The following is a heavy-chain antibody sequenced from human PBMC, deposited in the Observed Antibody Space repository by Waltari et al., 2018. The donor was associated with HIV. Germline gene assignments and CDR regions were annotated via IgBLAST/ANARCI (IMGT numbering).Heavy chain of an antibody. D-gene: IGHD4-17*01. Sequence: QVLLQESGPGLVKPSETLSLTCTVSGGSINNDYWGWIRQPAGKGLEWIGLIYSSGNTNYNPSLKSRLSMSVDTSKNQLSLILTSGTAADTAVEYCARAWTTVTGGWFDPWGQGTLVIVSS. J-gene: IGHJ5*02. CDR1: GGSINNDY. CDR2: IYSSGNT. V-gene: IGHV4-4*07. CDR3: ARAWTTVTGGWFDP.